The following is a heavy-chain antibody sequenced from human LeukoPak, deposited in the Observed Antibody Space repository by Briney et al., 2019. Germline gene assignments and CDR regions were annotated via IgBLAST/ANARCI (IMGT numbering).Heavy chain of an antibody. Sequence: GGSLRLSCAASGFTFSSYSMNWVRQAPGKGLEWVSYISSSSSTIYYADSVKGRFTISRDNAKNSLYLQMNNLRAEDTAVYYCARDRDSPIYYYYYMDVWGKGTTVTVSS. D-gene: IGHD2-15*01. V-gene: IGHV3-48*01. CDR1: GFTFSSYS. CDR3: ARDRDSPIYYYYYMDV. J-gene: IGHJ6*03. CDR2: ISSSSSTI.